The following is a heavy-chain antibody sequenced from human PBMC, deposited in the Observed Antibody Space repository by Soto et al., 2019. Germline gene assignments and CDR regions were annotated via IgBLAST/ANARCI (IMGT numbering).Heavy chain of an antibody. CDR3: AREGGDSTLYYFDY. V-gene: IGHV4-59*01. CDR2: IYYSGST. Sequence: PSETLSLTCTVSGGSISSYYWSWIRQPPGKGLEWIGYIYYSGSTNYNPSLKSRVTISVDTSKNQFSLKLSSVTAADTAVYYCAREGGDSTLYYFDYWGQGTLVTSPQ. D-gene: IGHD2-21*02. J-gene: IGHJ4*02. CDR1: GGSISSYY.